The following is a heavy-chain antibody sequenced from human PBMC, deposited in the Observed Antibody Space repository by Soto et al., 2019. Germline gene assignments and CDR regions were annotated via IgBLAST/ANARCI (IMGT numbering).Heavy chain of an antibody. Sequence: ASVKVSCKASGYTFIGYYIHWVRQAPGQGLEWMGWISAYNGNTNYAQKLQGRVTMTTDTSTSTAYMELRSLRSDDTAVYYCARDYPRGGYNHYWGQGTLVTAPQ. J-gene: IGHJ4*02. CDR2: ISAYNGNT. CDR3: ARDYPRGGYNHY. V-gene: IGHV1-18*04. CDR1: GYTFIGYY. D-gene: IGHD5-12*01.